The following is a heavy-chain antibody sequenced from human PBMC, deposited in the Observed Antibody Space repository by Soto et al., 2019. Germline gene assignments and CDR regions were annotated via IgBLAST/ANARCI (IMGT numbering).Heavy chain of an antibody. Sequence: SETLSLTCTVSGSFISSSYCSWIRQPPGKGLEWIGYIYYSGSTNYNPSLKSRVTISVDTSKSQFSLKLSSVTAADTAVYYCARVDHSLFDDWGQGTLVTVSS. CDR1: GSFISSSY. D-gene: IGHD2-2*03. V-gene: IGHV4-59*01. CDR3: ARVDHSLFDD. J-gene: IGHJ4*02. CDR2: IYYSGST.